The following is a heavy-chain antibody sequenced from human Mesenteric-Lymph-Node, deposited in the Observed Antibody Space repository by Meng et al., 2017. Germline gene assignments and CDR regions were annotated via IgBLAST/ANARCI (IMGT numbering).Heavy chain of an antibody. CDR3: AREEGPSSSWYVDY. J-gene: IGHJ4*02. CDR1: GYTFTDYY. Sequence: QVQLVQSGAEVKKPGASAKVSCKASGYTFTDYYMQWVRQAPGQGLEWMGRLNPNRGDTNYAQKFQGRVTMTRDTSISTAYMELSRLTSDDTAVYYCAREEGPSSSWYVDYWGQGTLVTVSS. D-gene: IGHD6-13*01. CDR2: LNPNRGDT. V-gene: IGHV1-2*06.